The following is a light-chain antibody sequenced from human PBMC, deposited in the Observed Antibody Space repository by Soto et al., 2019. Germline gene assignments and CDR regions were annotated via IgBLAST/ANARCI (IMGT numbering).Light chain of an antibody. V-gene: IGKV1-9*01. J-gene: IGKJ5*01. CDR3: QQLNSYPIT. CDR1: QGISSY. CDR2: AAY. Sequence: IQLTQSPSSLSASVGDRVTITCRASQGISSYLAWFQQKPGKAPKLLIYAAYTLQSGVQSRFSGSGSGTDFTLMIRSLQPEDFATYYCQQLNSYPITLGQGTRLEIK.